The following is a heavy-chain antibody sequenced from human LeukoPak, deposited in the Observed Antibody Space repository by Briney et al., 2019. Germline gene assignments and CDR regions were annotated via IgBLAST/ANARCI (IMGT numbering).Heavy chain of an antibody. Sequence: SETLSLTCTVSGGTISWFYWSWIRQSPGRGLEWIAYIHYTGTVNYNPAHKSRATISVDTSNNQFSLELTFVTAADTAVYYCARGLTTDYGAFNIWGQGTAVSVSS. J-gene: IGHJ3*02. CDR2: IHYTGTV. D-gene: IGHD3-16*01. CDR1: GGTISWFY. CDR3: ARGLTTDYGAFNI. V-gene: IGHV4-59*01.